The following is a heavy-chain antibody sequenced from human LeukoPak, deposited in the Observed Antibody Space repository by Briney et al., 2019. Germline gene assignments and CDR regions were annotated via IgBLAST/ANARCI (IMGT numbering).Heavy chain of an antibody. Sequence: GGSLRLSCAASGFTFSSYGMHWVRQAPGKGLEWVAVIWYDGSNKYYADSVKGRFTISRDNSKNTLYLQMNSLRAEDTAVYYCARDHSSGWYSDYFYYWGQGTLVTVSS. CDR3: ARDHSSGWYSDYFYY. J-gene: IGHJ4*02. D-gene: IGHD6-19*01. V-gene: IGHV3-33*01. CDR2: IWYDGSNK. CDR1: GFTFSSYG.